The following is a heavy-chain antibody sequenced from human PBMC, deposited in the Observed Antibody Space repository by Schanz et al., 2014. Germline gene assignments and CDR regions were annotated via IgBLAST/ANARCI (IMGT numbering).Heavy chain of an antibody. CDR2: INTGGDST. D-gene: IGHD5-12*01. J-gene: IGHJ4*02. CDR1: GFTFGDYA. V-gene: IGHV3-23*04. Sequence: EVQLVESGGGLVEPGGSLRLSCAASGFTFGDYAMTWVRQAPGKGLEWVSSINTGGDSTYYADSVKGRFTISRDNSKNLLYLQMNSLRAEDTAVYYCTRKVVATIGGYYDNWGQGTLVTVSS. CDR3: TRKVVATIGGYYDN.